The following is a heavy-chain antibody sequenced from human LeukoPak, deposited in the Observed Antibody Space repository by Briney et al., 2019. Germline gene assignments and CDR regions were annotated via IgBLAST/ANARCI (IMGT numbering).Heavy chain of an antibody. V-gene: IGHV3-30*04. CDR1: GFTFSSYA. Sequence: GGSLRLSCAASGFTFSSYAMHWVRQAPGKGLEWVAVISYDGSNKYYADSVKSRFTISRDNSKNTLYLQMNSLRAEDTAVYYCARDLSLWFGELFPYYYYGMDVWGKGTTVTVSS. CDR2: ISYDGSNK. J-gene: IGHJ6*04. D-gene: IGHD3-10*01. CDR3: ARDLSLWFGELFPYYYYGMDV.